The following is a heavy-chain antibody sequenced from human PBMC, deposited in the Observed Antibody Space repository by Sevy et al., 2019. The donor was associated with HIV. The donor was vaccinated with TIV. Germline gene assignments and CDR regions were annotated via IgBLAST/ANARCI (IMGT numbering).Heavy chain of an antibody. CDR1: GGTFSSYA. CDR2: IIPIFGTA. J-gene: IGHJ5*02. V-gene: IGHV1-69*13. CDR3: ARLDIVATINGWFDP. Sequence: ASVKVSCKASGGTFSSYAISWVRQAPGQGLEWMGGIIPIFGTANYAQKFQRRVTITADESTSTAYMELSSLRSEDTAVYYCARLDIVATINGWFDPWGQGTLVTVSS. D-gene: IGHD5-12*01.